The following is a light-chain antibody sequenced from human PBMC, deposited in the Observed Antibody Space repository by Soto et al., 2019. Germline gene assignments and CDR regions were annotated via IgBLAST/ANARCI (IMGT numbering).Light chain of an antibody. Sequence: SYELTQPPSVSVSPGQTARITCSGDALPKQYAYWYQQKPGQALVLVIYKDSERPSGIPERFSGSSSGTTVTLTISGVQAEDEADYYCQSADSSGTYSVVFGGGTKVTVL. CDR3: QSADSSGTYSVV. J-gene: IGLJ2*01. V-gene: IGLV3-25*03. CDR2: KDS. CDR1: ALPKQY.